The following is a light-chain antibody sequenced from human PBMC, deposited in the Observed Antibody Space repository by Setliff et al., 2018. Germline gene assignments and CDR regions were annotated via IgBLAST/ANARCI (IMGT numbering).Light chain of an antibody. J-gene: IGLJ1*01. Sequence: QSALTQPPSASGSPGQSVTIPCTGTSSDVGGYNFVSWYQQYPGKAPKLLIYEVSERPPGVPDRFSGSKSGNTASLTVSGLQPEDEADYYCDSYTASNNLGVFGTGTKVTV. CDR1: SSDVGGYNF. CDR2: EVS. CDR3: DSYTASNNLGV. V-gene: IGLV2-8*01.